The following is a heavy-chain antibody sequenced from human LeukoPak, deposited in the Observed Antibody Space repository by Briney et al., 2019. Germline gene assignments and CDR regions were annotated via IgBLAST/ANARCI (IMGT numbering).Heavy chain of an antibody. Sequence: GGSLRLSCAASGFTFSSYSMNWVRQPPGKGLEWVSSISSSSYIYYTDSVKGRFTISRDNAKNSLYLQMNSLSAEDTAVYYCARVYGSGSYGYFDYWGQGTLVTVSS. D-gene: IGHD3-10*01. J-gene: IGHJ4*02. V-gene: IGHV3-21*01. CDR1: GFTFSSYS. CDR3: ARVYGSGSYGYFDY. CDR2: ISSSSYI.